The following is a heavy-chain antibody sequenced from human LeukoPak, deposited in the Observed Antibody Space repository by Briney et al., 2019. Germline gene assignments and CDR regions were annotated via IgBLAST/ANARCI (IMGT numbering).Heavy chain of an antibody. D-gene: IGHD2-2*01. Sequence: GGSLRLSCAASGFTFSSYSMNWVRQAPGKGLEWVSYISSGSSTIYYADSVKGRFTISRDNAKNTLYLQMNSLRAEDTAVYYCARYCSSTSCYVRFDYWGQGTLVTVSS. CDR2: ISSGSSTI. J-gene: IGHJ4*02. CDR3: ARYCSSTSCYVRFDY. V-gene: IGHV3-48*01. CDR1: GFTFSSYS.